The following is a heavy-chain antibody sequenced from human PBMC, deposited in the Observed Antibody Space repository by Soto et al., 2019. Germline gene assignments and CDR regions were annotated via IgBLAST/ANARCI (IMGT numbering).Heavy chain of an antibody. CDR1: GFTFVDYG. CDR3: AKPGRGQLLYFDY. Sequence: VRLLESGGGLVQPGGSLRLSCATSGFTFVDYGLSWVRQAPGGGLEWVSGITGSGASTYYADSVKGRFTISRDNSKNTVYLQLTSLRADDTAIYYCAKPGRGQLLYFDYWGQGALVTVSS. CDR2: ITGSGAST. V-gene: IGHV3-23*01. J-gene: IGHJ4*02. D-gene: IGHD1-1*01.